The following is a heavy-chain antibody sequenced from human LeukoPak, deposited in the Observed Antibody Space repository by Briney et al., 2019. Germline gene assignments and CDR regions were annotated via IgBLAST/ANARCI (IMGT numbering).Heavy chain of an antibody. D-gene: IGHD3-3*01. CDR3: ARGITIFGVVRWFDP. J-gene: IGHJ5*02. Sequence: PSQTLSLTCTVSGGSISSGDYYWSWIRQPPGKGLEWIGYIYYSGSTYYNPSLKSRVTISVDTSKNQFSLKLSSVTAADTAVYYCARGITIFGVVRWFDPWGQGTLVTVS. CDR1: GGSISSGDYY. CDR2: IYYSGST. V-gene: IGHV4-30-4*08.